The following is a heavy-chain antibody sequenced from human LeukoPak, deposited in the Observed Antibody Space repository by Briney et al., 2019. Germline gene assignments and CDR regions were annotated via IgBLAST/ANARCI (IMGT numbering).Heavy chain of an antibody. CDR3: GVSPRREAFDI. CDR2: IAQDGSEK. V-gene: IGHV3-7*01. J-gene: IGHJ3*02. CDR1: GFTFSRYW. Sequence: TGGSLRLSCTASGFTFSRYWMSWVRQAPGKGLEWVANIAQDGSEKYYVDSVKGRFTISRDNAKSSVYLQMNSLRAEGTAVYYCGVSPRREAFDIWGQGTMVTVSS.